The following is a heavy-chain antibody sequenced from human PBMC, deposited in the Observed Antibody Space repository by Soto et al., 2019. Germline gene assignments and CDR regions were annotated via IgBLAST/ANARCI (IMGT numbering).Heavy chain of an antibody. CDR1: GGSFSGYY. J-gene: IGHJ4*02. Sequence: QVQLQQWGAGLLKPSETLSLTCAVYGGSFSGYYWSWIRQPPGKGLEWIGEINHSGSTNYNPSLKSRVTISVDTSKNQFSLKLSSVTAADTAVYYCARGKSRGYYSDYWGQGTLVTVSS. D-gene: IGHD3-16*01. V-gene: IGHV4-34*01. CDR2: INHSGST. CDR3: ARGKSRGYYSDY.